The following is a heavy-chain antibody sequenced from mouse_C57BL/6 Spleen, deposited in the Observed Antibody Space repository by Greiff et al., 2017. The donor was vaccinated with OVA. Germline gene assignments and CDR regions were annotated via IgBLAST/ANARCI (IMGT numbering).Heavy chain of an antibody. CDR1: GYTFTSYW. CDR3: ARPNYYGSSYGAMDY. Sequence: VQLQQPGAELVRPGSSVKLSCKASGYTFTSYWMHWVKQRPIQGLEWIGNIDPSDSETHYNQKFKDKATLTVDKSSSTAYMQLSSLTSEDSAVYYCARPNYYGSSYGAMDYWGQGTSVTVSS. V-gene: IGHV1-52*01. D-gene: IGHD1-1*01. J-gene: IGHJ4*01. CDR2: IDPSDSET.